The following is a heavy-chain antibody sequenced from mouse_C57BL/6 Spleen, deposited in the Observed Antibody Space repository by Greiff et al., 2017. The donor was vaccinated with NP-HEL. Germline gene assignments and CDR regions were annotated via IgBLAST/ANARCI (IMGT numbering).Heavy chain of an antibody. CDR2: IDPSDSET. J-gene: IGHJ2*01. V-gene: IGHV1-52*01. CDR1: GYTFTSYW. D-gene: IGHD1-1*01. CDR3: ARGGITTVVATDY. Sequence: VQLQQSGAELVRPGSSVKLSCKASGYTFTSYWMHWVKQRPIQGLEWIGNIDPSDSETHYNQKFKDKATLTVDKSSSTAYMQLSSLTSEDSAVYYCARGGITTVVATDYWGQGTTLTVSS.